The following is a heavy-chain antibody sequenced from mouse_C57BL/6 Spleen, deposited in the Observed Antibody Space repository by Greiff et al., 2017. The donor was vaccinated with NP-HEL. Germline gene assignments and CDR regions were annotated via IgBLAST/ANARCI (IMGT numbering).Heavy chain of an antibody. CDR2: ISSGSSTI. Sequence: EVMLVESGGGLVKPGGSLKLSCAASGFTFSDYGMHWVRQAPEKGLEWVAYISSGSSTIYYADTVKGRFTISRDNAKNTLFLQMTSLRYEDTAMYYCARDYGSSYYFDYWGQGTTLTVSS. J-gene: IGHJ2*01. CDR3: ARDYGSSYYFDY. CDR1: GFTFSDYG. V-gene: IGHV5-17*01. D-gene: IGHD1-1*01.